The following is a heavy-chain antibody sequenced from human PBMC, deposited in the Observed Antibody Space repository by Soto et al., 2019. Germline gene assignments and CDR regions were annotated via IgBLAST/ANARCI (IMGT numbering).Heavy chain of an antibody. V-gene: IGHV3-30*18. J-gene: IGHJ4*02. CDR2: VSHDGRST. Sequence: GGSLSLSCTASGFTFSDYSMHWVRQAPGKGLEWVAVVSHDGRSTHYADSVKGRFTISRDSSKNTVSLEMTSLRVEDTAVYYCAKGGRQWLVTSDFNYWGQGALVTVSS. CDR3: AKGGRQWLVTSDFNY. D-gene: IGHD6-19*01. CDR1: GFTFSDYS.